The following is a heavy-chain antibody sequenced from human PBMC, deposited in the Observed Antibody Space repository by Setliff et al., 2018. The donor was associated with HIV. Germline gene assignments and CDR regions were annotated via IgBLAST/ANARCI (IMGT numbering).Heavy chain of an antibody. Sequence: GESLKISCKASGYSFTNFWIGWVRQMPGEGLEWMGIVHPGNSETGYSLPFEGQVTISADRSITTAFLQWSSLKASDTAIYYCATLQPDSVDVWGQGTTVTVSS. CDR1: GYSFTNFW. V-gene: IGHV5-51*01. CDR2: VHPGNSET. J-gene: IGHJ6*02. CDR3: ATLQPDSVDV.